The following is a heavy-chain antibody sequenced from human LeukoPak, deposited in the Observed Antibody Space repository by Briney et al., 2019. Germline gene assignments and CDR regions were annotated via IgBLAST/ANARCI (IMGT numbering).Heavy chain of an antibody. CDR3: ARWGRDIVVVPAASSAYYYYYYMDV. CDR1: GFTVSSNS. CDR2: ISWNSGSI. V-gene: IGHV3-9*01. J-gene: IGHJ6*03. D-gene: IGHD2-2*01. Sequence: GGSLRLSCTVSGFTVSSNSMSWVRQAPGKGLEWVSGISWNSGSIGYADSVKGRFTISRDNAKNSLYLQMNSLRAEDTAVYYCARWGRDIVVVPAASSAYYYYYYMDVWGKGTTVTISS.